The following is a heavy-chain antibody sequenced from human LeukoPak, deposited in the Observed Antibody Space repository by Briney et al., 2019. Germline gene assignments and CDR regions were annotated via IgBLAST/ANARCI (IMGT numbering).Heavy chain of an antibody. J-gene: IGHJ3*02. D-gene: IGHD4-23*01. CDR1: GGSFSGYY. V-gene: IGHV4-34*01. CDR3: ASPRARWGLDAFDI. Sequence: SETLSLTCAVYGGSFSGYYWSWIRQPPGEGLEWIGEINHSGSTNYNPSLKSRVTISVDTSKNQFSLKLSSVTAADTAVYYCASPRARWGLDAFDIWGQGTMVTVSS. CDR2: INHSGST.